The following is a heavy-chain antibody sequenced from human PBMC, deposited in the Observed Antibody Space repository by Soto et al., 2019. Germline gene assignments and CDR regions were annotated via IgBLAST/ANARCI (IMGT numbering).Heavy chain of an antibody. J-gene: IGHJ3*02. Sequence: GGSLRLSCAASGFTFSSYAMHWVRQAPGKGLEWVAVISYDGSDKYYADSVKGRFTISRDNSKNTLYLQMNSLGAEDTAVYYCARYIVVVTATYAFDIWGQGTMVTVSS. CDR1: GFTFSSYA. CDR2: ISYDGSDK. CDR3: ARYIVVVTATYAFDI. D-gene: IGHD2-21*02. V-gene: IGHV3-30-3*01.